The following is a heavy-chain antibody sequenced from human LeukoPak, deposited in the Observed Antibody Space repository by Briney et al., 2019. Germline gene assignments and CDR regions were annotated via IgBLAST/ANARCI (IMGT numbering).Heavy chain of an antibody. CDR3: ARDVSSSWTYYYYYMDV. V-gene: IGHV3-30*04. CDR2: ISSDGSKI. J-gene: IGHJ6*03. D-gene: IGHD6-6*01. Sequence: GGSLRLSCAASGFIFSNYAMHWVRQAPGKGLEWVALISSDGSKIYYADSVKGRFTISRDNSRNTLYLQMYSLRAEDTAVYYCARDVSSSWTYYYYYMDVWGKGTTVTVSS. CDR1: GFIFSNYA.